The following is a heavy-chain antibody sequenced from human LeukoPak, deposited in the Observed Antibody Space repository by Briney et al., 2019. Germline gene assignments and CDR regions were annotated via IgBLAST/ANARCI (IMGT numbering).Heavy chain of an antibody. J-gene: IGHJ4*02. Sequence: GGSLRLSCAASGFTFDDDAMHWVRQAPGKGLEWVSLISWNGGSTYYADSVKGRFTVSRDRSKSSLYLQMNSLSIEDTALYYCAKGLGRSWSYFAYWGQGTLVTVSS. CDR1: GFTFDDDA. V-gene: IGHV3-43D*03. CDR3: AKGLGRSWSYFAY. D-gene: IGHD6-19*01. CDR2: ISWNGGST.